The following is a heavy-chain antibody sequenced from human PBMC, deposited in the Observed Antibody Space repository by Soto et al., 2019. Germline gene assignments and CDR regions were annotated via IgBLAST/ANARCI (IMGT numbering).Heavy chain of an antibody. D-gene: IGHD3-10*01. CDR1: GGTSSSYA. V-gene: IGHV1-69*01. J-gene: IGHJ6*02. Sequence: QVQLVQSGAEVKKPGSSVKVSCKASGGTSSSYAISWVRQAHGQGLEWMGGIIPIFGTANYAQKFQGRVTITTDEYTSTAYMELSSLRTEDTAVYYCARNTPGRPHYYYYGMDVWGQGTTVTVSS. CDR3: ARNTPGRPHYYYYGMDV. CDR2: IIPIFGTA.